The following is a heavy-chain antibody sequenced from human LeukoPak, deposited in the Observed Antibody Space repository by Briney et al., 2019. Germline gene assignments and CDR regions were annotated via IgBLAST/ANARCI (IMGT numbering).Heavy chain of an antibody. CDR3: AKETSRYTDPPLGWYYAMDV. CDR1: ASGAASEFTFITYD. Sequence: GGSLRLSCAASGAASEFTFITYDMHWVRQVPGKGLEWVAVISFDGSRIHYADSVKGQFTISRDNSKNMLYLEMNSLRVEDTALYYCAKETSRYTDPPLGWYYAMDVWGQGTTVTVSS. V-gene: IGHV3-30*18. D-gene: IGHD2-2*02. J-gene: IGHJ6*02. CDR2: ISFDGSRI.